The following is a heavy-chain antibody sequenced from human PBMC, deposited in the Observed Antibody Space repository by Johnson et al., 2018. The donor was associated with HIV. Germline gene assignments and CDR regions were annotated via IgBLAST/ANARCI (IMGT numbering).Heavy chain of an antibody. CDR3: ARVFYRYSRSSTAAFDI. CDR1: GFTFSDYY. V-gene: IGHV3-11*04. Sequence: QVQLVESGGGLVQPGGSLKLSCAASGFTFSDYYMSWIRQAPGKGLEWVSYISSSGSTIYYADSVKGRLTISRDNATNSLYLQMNSLRAEDTAVYYCARVFYRYSRSSTAAFDIWGQGTMVTVSS. J-gene: IGHJ3*02. CDR2: ISSSGSTI. D-gene: IGHD6-6*01.